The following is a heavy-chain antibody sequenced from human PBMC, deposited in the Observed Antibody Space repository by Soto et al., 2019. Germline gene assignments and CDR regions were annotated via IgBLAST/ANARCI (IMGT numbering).Heavy chain of an antibody. CDR2: IDWDDDK. CDR1: GFSLSTSGMC. Sequence: SGPTLVNPTQTLTLTCTFSGFSLSTSGMCVSWIRQPPGKALEWLALIDWDDDKYYSTSLKTRLTISKDTSKNQVVLTMTNMDPVDTATYYCARSAVDIDIRSLNYHYYGMAVWGQGTTVTVSS. V-gene: IGHV2-70*01. D-gene: IGHD2-15*01. CDR3: ARSAVDIDIRSLNYHYYGMAV. J-gene: IGHJ6*02.